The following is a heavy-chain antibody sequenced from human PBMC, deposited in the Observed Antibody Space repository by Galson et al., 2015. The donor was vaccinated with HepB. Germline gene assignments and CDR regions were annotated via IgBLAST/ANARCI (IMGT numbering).Heavy chain of an antibody. CDR3: VKVNNPEGIHCGGDCFNDAFDI. J-gene: IGHJ3*02. V-gene: IGHV3-9*01. D-gene: IGHD2-21*01. Sequence: SLRLSCAASGFTFDDYGMHWVRQAPGKGLEWVSGISWNRGSIGYADSVKGRFTISRDNAKNSLYLQMNSLRVEDTALYYCVKVNNPEGIHCGGDCFNDAFDIWGHGTMVTVSS. CDR1: GFTFDDYG. CDR2: ISWNRGSI.